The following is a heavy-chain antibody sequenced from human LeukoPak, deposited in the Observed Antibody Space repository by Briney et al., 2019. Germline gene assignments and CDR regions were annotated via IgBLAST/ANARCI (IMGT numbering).Heavy chain of an antibody. J-gene: IGHJ6*02. CDR2: ISYDGSNK. Sequence: PGRSLRLSCAASGFTFSSYGMHWVRQAPGKGLEWVAVISYDGSNKYYADSVKGRFTISRDNSKNTLYLQMNSLRAEDTAVYYCAKEVVPAASYYYGMDVWGQGTTVTVSS. V-gene: IGHV3-30*18. CDR3: AKEVVPAASYYYGMDV. D-gene: IGHD2-2*01. CDR1: GFTFSSYG.